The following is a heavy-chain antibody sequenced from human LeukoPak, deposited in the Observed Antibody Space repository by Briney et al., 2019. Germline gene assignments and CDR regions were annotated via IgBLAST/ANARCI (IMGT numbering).Heavy chain of an antibody. D-gene: IGHD6-13*01. Sequence: ASVKVSCKASGYTFTGYYMHWVRQAPGQGLEWMGWINPNSGGTNYAQKFQGWVTMTRDTSISTAYMELSRLRSDDTAVYYCAREGPYSSCWDFDYWGQGTLVTVSS. CDR3: AREGPYSSCWDFDY. J-gene: IGHJ4*02. V-gene: IGHV1-2*04. CDR1: GYTFTGYY. CDR2: INPNSGGT.